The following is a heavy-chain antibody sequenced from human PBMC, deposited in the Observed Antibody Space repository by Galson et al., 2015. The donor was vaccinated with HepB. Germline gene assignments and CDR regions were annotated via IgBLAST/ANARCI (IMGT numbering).Heavy chain of an antibody. V-gene: IGHV3-7*03. CDR2: INQDGAKK. J-gene: IGHJ4*02. CDR1: GFTFSSYW. Sequence: SLRLSCAASGFTFSSYWMTWVRQAPGKGLEWAANINQDGAKKNYVDSVKGRFTISRDNAKNSLYLEMNSLRAKDTAMYHCARDSTYYDGSAYYDNLDSWGQGTLVTVSS. CDR3: ARDSTYYDGSAYYDNLDS. D-gene: IGHD3-22*01.